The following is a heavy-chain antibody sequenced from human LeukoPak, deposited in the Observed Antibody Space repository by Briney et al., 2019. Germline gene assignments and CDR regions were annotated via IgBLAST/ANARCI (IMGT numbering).Heavy chain of an antibody. CDR3: ARDYSSAWYNYFDS. V-gene: IGHV3-23*01. CDR2: IIGNGGST. D-gene: IGHD6-19*01. Sequence: GGSLRLSCVASGFTFGHYSLSWVRQAPGKGLEWVSGIIGNGGSTFYVDSVKGRFTVSRDNSKNTLYLQMNSLRAGDTAIYYCARDYSSAWYNYFDSWGQGTLVTVSS. CDR1: GFTFGHYS. J-gene: IGHJ4*02.